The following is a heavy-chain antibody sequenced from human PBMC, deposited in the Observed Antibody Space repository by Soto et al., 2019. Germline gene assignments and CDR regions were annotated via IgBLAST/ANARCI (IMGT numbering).Heavy chain of an antibody. V-gene: IGHV2-70*04. CDR3: ARSYCTSDNCHLGYWFDP. Sequence: SGPTLVNPTQTLTITCTVSGFSLSTSEMRVSWLRQPPGKALEWLARIDWNDDKFYSTSLKTRLTISKDTSKNQVVLTMTNMDPADTGTYYCARSYCTSDNCHLGYWFDPWGQGTLVTVS. D-gene: IGHD2-8*02. J-gene: IGHJ5*02. CDR1: GFSLSTSEMR. CDR2: IDWNDDK.